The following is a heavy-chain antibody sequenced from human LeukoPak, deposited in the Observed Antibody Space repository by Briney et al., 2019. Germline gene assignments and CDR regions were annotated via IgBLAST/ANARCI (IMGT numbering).Heavy chain of an antibody. V-gene: IGHV4-61*05. Sequence: SETLSLTCTVSGGSITSSSYYWGWIRQPPGKGLEWIGYIYYSGSTNYNPSLKSRVTISVDTSKNQFSLKLSSVTAADTAVYYCAKISSGYYYYMDVWGKGTTVTISS. CDR1: GGSITSSSYY. J-gene: IGHJ6*03. CDR3: AKISSGYYYYMDV. CDR2: IYYSGST. D-gene: IGHD3-22*01.